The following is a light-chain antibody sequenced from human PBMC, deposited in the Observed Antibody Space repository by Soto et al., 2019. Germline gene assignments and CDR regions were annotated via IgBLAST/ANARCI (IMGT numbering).Light chain of an antibody. CDR2: EVI. V-gene: IGLV2-8*01. J-gene: IGLJ2*01. CDR3: SSYAGSKNFVV. Sequence: QSALTQPPSASGSPGQSVTISCTGASSDVGGYSYVSWYQHHPGKAPKLLIYEVIKRPSGIPDRFSGSKSDNTASLTVSGLQGEDEADYYCSSYAGSKNFVVFGGGTKLTVL. CDR1: SSDVGGYSY.